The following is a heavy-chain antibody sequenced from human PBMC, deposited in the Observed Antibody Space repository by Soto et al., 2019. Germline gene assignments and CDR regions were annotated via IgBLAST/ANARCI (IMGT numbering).Heavy chain of an antibody. V-gene: IGHV4-39*01. CDR3: ARRKGDCSGGSCFHAFDI. CDR2: IYYSGST. J-gene: IGHJ3*02. CDR1: GGSISSSSYY. Sequence: QLLESGPGLVKPSETLSLTCTVSGGSISSSSYYWGWIRQPPGKGLEWIGSIYYSGSTYYNPSLKSRVTISVDTSKNQFSLRLSSVTAADTAVYYCARRKGDCSGGSCFHAFDIWGQGTMVTVSS. D-gene: IGHD2-15*01.